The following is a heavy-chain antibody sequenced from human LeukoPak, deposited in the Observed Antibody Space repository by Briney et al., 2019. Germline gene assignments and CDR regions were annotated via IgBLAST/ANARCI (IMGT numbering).Heavy chain of an antibody. D-gene: IGHD3-10*01. J-gene: IGHJ4*02. CDR1: GFTFSSYW. CDR3: AKCAWFGDAPGGDY. Sequence: SGGSLRLSCVASGFTFSSYWMTWVRQAPGKGLEWVANIKQDGSEKYYVDSVKGRFTISRDNAKNSLYLQMNSLRVEDTAVYYCAKCAWFGDAPGGDYWGQGTLVTVSS. CDR2: IKQDGSEK. V-gene: IGHV3-7*03.